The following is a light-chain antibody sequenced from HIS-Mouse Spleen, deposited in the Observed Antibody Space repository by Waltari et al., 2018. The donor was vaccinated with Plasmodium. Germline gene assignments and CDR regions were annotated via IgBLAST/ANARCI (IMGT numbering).Light chain of an antibody. CDR1: QVLSSC. CDR3: QQRSNWPSLT. Sequence: EIVLTQSPATMSLSPGERPTLSCRASQVLSSCLAGYQQKTGQAPRLLIYYASNRATSIPARFSGSGSGTDVTLTISSLEPEDFAVYYCQQRSNWPSLTFGGGTKVEIK. CDR2: YAS. V-gene: IGKV3-11*01. J-gene: IGKJ4*01.